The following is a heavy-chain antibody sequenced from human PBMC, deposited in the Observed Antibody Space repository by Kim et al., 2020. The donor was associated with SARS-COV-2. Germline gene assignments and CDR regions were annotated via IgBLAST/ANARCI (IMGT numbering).Heavy chain of an antibody. V-gene: IGHV1-46*01. D-gene: IGHD4-17*01. CDR1: GYTFTSYY. CDR3: ARGWYDYGDYQTGAYGMDV. Sequence: ASVKVSCKASGYTFTSYYMHWVRQAPGQGLEWMGIINPSGGSTSYAQKFQGRVTMTRDTSTSTVYMELSSLRSEDTAVYYCARGWYDYGDYQTGAYGMDVWGQGTTVTVSS. J-gene: IGHJ6*02. CDR2: INPSGGST.